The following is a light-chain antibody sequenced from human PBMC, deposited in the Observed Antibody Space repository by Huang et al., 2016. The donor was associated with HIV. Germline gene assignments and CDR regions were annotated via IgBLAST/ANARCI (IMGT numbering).Light chain of an antibody. V-gene: IGKV3-15*01. CDR3: NQYNNWLLS. CDR1: RTVSTN. J-gene: IGKJ4*01. CDR2: GSS. Sequence: IVMTQSPATLSVSPGERVTLSCRANRTVSTNLAWYQQRPGQAPRLLIYGSSTRAPGVPARFSGSGYGTDFSLTISSLQSEEFALYNCNQYNNWLLSFGGGTRVDIE.